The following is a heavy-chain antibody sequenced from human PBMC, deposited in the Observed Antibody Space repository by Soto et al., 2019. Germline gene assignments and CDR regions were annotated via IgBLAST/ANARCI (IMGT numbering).Heavy chain of an antibody. D-gene: IGHD6-13*01. CDR3: ARHIAAASQWPVDYMDV. Sequence: SETLSLTCPVSGGSLSIRTNHLGWIRQPPGKGLEWIGSINYSGSTYYNPSFKSRVTISVDASENQFSLKLSSVTAADTAVYYCARHIAAASQWPVDYMDVWGKGTTVTVSS. CDR2: INYSGST. V-gene: IGHV4-39*01. J-gene: IGHJ6*03. CDR1: GGSLSIRTNH.